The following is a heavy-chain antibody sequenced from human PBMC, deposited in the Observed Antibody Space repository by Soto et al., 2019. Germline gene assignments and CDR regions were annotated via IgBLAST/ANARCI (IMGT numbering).Heavy chain of an antibody. CDR1: GFTFSNYG. J-gene: IGHJ6*02. D-gene: IGHD3-3*01. V-gene: IGHV3-30*18. Sequence: GGSLRLSCAASGFTFSNYGMHWVRQAPGKGLEWVAVISNDGSNKYYADSVKGRFAISRDNSKNTLYLQMNSLRAEDTAVYYCAKPLRSAYYTAHYVVDVWGQGTTVTVSS. CDR3: AKPLRSAYYTAHYVVDV. CDR2: ISNDGSNK.